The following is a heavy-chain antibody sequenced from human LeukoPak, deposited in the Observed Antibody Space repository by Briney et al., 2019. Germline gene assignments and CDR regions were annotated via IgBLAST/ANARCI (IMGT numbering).Heavy chain of an antibody. J-gene: IGHJ4*02. V-gene: IGHV3-7*01. CDR2: IKQDGSEK. Sequence: GGSLRLSCAASGFTFSSYWMSWVRQAPGKGREWVANIKQDGSEKNYVDSVKGRFTISRDNAKDTLYLQMNSLRVEDTAVYYCARGGSRQYNFWGQGTLVTVSS. CDR1: GFTFSSYW. CDR3: ARGGSRQYNF. D-gene: IGHD5-18*01.